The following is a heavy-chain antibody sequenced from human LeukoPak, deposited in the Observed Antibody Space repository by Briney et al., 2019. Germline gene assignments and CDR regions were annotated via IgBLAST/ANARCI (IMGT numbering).Heavy chain of an antibody. CDR1: GFTFSSYA. Sequence: PGGSLRLSCAASGFTFSSYAMHWVRQAPGKGLEWVAVISYDGSNKYYADSVKGRFTISRDNAKNSLYLQMNSLRAEDTAVYYCARDPTILRYFDWKPFDYWGQGTLVTVSS. CDR2: ISYDGSNK. D-gene: IGHD3-9*01. V-gene: IGHV3-30*04. J-gene: IGHJ4*02. CDR3: ARDPTILRYFDWKPFDY.